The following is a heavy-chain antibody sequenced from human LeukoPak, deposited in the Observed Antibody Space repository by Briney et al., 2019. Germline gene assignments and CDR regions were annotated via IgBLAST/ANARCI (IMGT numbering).Heavy chain of an antibody. D-gene: IGHD3-22*01. Sequence: PSETLSLTCTVSGGSISSYYWSWIRQPAGKGLEWIGRIYTSGSTNYNPSLKSRVTMSVDASKNQFSLKLSSVTAADTAVYYCARVTPHYYDSSGYYRGDAFDIWGQGTMVTVSS. CDR2: IYTSGST. V-gene: IGHV4-4*07. J-gene: IGHJ3*02. CDR1: GGSISSYY. CDR3: ARVTPHYYDSSGYYRGDAFDI.